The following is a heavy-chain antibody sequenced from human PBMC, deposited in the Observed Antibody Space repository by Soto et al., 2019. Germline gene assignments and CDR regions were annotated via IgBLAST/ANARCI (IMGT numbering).Heavy chain of an antibody. CDR3: ARGDGRGGSGFYYYYGMDV. Sequence: QVQLVQSGAEVKKPGASVKVSCKASGFTFTNYFFHWVRQAPRQGLEWMGIISPYDGSTNYGQSLQGRVTMTSDTSPSTVYMELSSLRSEDTAVYYCARGDGRGGSGFYYYYGMDVWGHGTTVTVSS. V-gene: IGHV1-46*01. CDR2: ISPYDGST. J-gene: IGHJ6*02. CDR1: GFTFTNYF. D-gene: IGHD6-25*01.